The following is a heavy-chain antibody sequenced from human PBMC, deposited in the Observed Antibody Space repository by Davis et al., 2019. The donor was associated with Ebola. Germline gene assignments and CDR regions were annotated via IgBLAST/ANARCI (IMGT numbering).Heavy chain of an antibody. CDR2: IVVGSGNT. Sequence: SVKVSCRASGFTSTSSAMQWVRQARGQRLEWIGWIVVGSGNTNYAQKFQERVTITRDMSTSTAYMELSSLRSEDTAVYYCASARREYYAHDYWGQGTLVTVSS. J-gene: IGHJ4*02. CDR1: GFTSTSSA. D-gene: IGHD2/OR15-2a*01. V-gene: IGHV1-58*02. CDR3: ASARREYYAHDY.